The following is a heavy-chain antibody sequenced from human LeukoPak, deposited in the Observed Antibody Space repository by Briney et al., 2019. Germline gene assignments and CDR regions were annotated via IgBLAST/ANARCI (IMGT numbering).Heavy chain of an antibody. D-gene: IGHD6-19*01. CDR1: GGSIRGYY. CDR3: ARVWIAVAGSPYYFDY. CDR2: IYSSGST. V-gene: IGHV4-59*01. Sequence: SETLSLTCNVSGGSIRGYYWSWIRQPPGKGLEWIGYIYSSGSTNYNPSLKSRVTMSVDTSKNQFSLKVSSVTAADTAVYYCARVWIAVAGSPYYFDYWGQGTLVTVSS. J-gene: IGHJ4*02.